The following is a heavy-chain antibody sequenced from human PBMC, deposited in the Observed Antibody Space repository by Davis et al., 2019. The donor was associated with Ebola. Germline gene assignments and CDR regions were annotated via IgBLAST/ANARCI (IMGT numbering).Heavy chain of an antibody. V-gene: IGHV6-1*01. CDR3: ARVKWDLQKPFDY. CDR1: GDSVSSAG. CDR2: TYYNSKWYN. D-gene: IGHD1-26*01. Sequence: HSQTLSLTCAIPGDSVSSAGWNWIRQSPSRGLEWLGRTYYNSKWYNDYASSVKSRITINPDTSRNQFSLQLNSVTPEDTAVYYCARVKWDLQKPFDYWGQGILVTVSS. J-gene: IGHJ4*02.